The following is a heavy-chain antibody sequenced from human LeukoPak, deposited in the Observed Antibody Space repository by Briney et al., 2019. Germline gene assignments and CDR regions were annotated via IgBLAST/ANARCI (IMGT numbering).Heavy chain of an antibody. V-gene: IGHV1-69*13. J-gene: IGHJ4*02. CDR3: ARMNYYDSSGYYPSFDY. CDR1: GGTFSSYA. Sequence: SVKVSCKASGGTFSSYAISWVRQAPGQGLEWMGGIIPIFGTANYAQKFQGRVTITADESTSTAYMELSSLRSEDTAVYYCARMNYYDSSGYYPSFDYWGQGTLVTVSS. CDR2: IIPIFGTA. D-gene: IGHD3-22*01.